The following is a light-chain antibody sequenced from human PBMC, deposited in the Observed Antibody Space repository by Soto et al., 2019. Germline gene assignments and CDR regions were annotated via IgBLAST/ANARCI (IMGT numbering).Light chain of an antibody. CDR3: RSYTSSSTLVV. Sequence: QSALTQPASVSGSPGQSITISCTGTSSDVGGYNYVSWYQQHPGKAPKLMIYDVSNRPSGVSNRFSGSKSGNTASLTISGLPAEDEAEDSCRSYTSSSTLVVFGGGTKLTV. CDR2: DVS. CDR1: SSDVGGYNY. J-gene: IGLJ2*01. V-gene: IGLV2-14*01.